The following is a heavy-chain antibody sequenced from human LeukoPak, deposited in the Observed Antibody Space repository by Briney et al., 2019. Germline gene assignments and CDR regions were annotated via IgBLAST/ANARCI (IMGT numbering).Heavy chain of an antibody. Sequence: SETLSLTCTASGVSISSGGYYWGWLRQPPGNGLEWISYIYYSGSTRYNPSLESRVTISVDTSKNPFSLKLSSVTAGDTGVYYCASDRSGWILPFDIWGQGTMVTVSS. CDR3: ASDRSGWILPFDI. CDR1: GVSISSGGYY. V-gene: IGHV4-61*08. CDR2: IYYSGST. J-gene: IGHJ3*02. D-gene: IGHD6-19*01.